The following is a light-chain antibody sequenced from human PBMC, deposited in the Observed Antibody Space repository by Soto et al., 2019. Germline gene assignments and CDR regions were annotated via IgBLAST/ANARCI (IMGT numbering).Light chain of an antibody. V-gene: IGKV3-15*01. CDR3: QKYISAPYT. J-gene: IGKJ3*01. CDR2: GAS. CDR1: QSVSSN. Sequence: EIVMTQSPATLSVSPGERATLSCRASQSVSSNLAWYQQKPGQAPRLLIYGASTRATGIPARFSGSGSGTEFTLTISSLQSEDVATYYCQKYISAPYTFGPGTKVDIK.